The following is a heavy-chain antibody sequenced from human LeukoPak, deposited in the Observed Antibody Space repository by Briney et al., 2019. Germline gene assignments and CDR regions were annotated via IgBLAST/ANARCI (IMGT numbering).Heavy chain of an antibody. CDR3: ARMDGYNYGISGCFDP. D-gene: IGHD5-24*01. CDR2: IIPILGIA. V-gene: IGHV1-69*02. J-gene: IGHJ5*02. CDR1: GGTFSSYT. Sequence: ASVKVCCKASGGTFSSYTISWVRQAPGQGLEWMGRIIPILGIANCAQKLQGRVTITANNSTSTAYMELSSLRSEDTAVYYCARMDGYNYGISGCFDPWGQGTVVTVSS.